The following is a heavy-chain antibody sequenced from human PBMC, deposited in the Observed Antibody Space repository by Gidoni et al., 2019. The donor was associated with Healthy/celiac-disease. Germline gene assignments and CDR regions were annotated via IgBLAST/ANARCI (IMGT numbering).Heavy chain of an antibody. Sequence: EVQLLQSAAEVKKPGESRQISCTCSGYSFTSYWLGWVRQMPGKRLEWMGIIYPGDSDTRYSPSFQGQVTISADKSISTAYLQWSSLKASDTAMYYCATHKDYYDSSGYLDAFDIWGQGTMVTVSS. J-gene: IGHJ3*02. CDR3: ATHKDYYDSSGYLDAFDI. V-gene: IGHV5-51*01. D-gene: IGHD3-22*01. CDR2: IYPGDSDT. CDR1: GYSFTSYW.